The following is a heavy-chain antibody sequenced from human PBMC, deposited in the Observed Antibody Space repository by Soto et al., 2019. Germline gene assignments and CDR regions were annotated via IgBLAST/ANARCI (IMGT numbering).Heavy chain of an antibody. D-gene: IGHD3-10*01. CDR2: IYYSGST. Sequence: SETLSLTCTVSGGSISSYYWSWIRQPPGKGLEWIGYIYYSGSTNYNPSLKSRVTISLDTSKNQFSLKLSSVTAADTAVYYCARDPHVGSGSYSVGMDVWGQGTTVTVSS. CDR3: ARDPHVGSGSYSVGMDV. CDR1: GGSISSYY. J-gene: IGHJ6*02. V-gene: IGHV4-59*01.